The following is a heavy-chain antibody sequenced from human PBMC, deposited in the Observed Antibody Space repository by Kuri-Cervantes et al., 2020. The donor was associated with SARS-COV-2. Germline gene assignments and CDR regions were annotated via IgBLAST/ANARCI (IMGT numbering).Heavy chain of an antibody. J-gene: IGHJ4*02. Sequence: ESLKISCTVSGGSISSHYWSWIRQPPGKGLEWIGSIYHSGSTYYNPSLKSRVTISVDTSKNQFSLKLSSVTAADTAVYYCAGAAAGRSDYWGQGTLVTVSS. CDR1: GGSISSHY. CDR2: IYHSGST. D-gene: IGHD6-13*01. CDR3: AGAAAGRSDY. V-gene: IGHV4-59*04.